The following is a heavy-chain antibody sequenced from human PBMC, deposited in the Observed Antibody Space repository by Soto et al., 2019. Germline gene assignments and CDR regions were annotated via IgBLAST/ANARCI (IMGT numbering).Heavy chain of an antibody. D-gene: IGHD6-19*01. J-gene: IGHJ4*02. V-gene: IGHV4-39*01. Sequence: QLQLQESGPGLVKPSETLSLTCAVSGDSISSSSYYWGWIRQPPGKGLEWIGSIFYSGSTYYNPSLKSRVTISVDTSKNQFSLKVTSVTAADTAVYYCARSIAVAGTDYWGQGTLVTVSS. CDR3: ARSIAVAGTDY. CDR2: IFYSGST. CDR1: GDSISSSSYY.